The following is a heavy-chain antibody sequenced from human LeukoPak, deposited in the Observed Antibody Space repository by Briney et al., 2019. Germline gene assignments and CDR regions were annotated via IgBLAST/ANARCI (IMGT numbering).Heavy chain of an antibody. CDR1: GGSISSYY. V-gene: IGHV4-59*01. D-gene: IGHD1/OR15-1a*01. Sequence: PSETLSLTCTVSGGSISSYYWSWIRQPPGKGLEWIGYIYYSGSTNYNPSLKSRLTISVDTSKNQFSLKLSSVTAADTAVYCCARDQQGYFDYWGQGTLVTVSS. CDR3: ARDQQGYFDY. J-gene: IGHJ4*02. CDR2: IYYSGST.